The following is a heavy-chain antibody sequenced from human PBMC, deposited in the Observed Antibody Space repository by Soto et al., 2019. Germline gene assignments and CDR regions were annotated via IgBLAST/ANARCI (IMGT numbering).Heavy chain of an antibody. Sequence: ASVKVSCKPSGYPFINFGITWVRQAPAQCLEWMGIIYPSGGSTINAQNLQGRVTMTRDKYTGTVYMDPSSLRSEDTAVYYCATEGHTGTGWFDPGGKGTLVTVSS. V-gene: IGHV1-46*01. D-gene: IGHD2-8*02. CDR1: GYPFINFG. CDR3: ATEGHTGTGWFDP. J-gene: IGHJ5*02. CDR2: IYPSGGST.